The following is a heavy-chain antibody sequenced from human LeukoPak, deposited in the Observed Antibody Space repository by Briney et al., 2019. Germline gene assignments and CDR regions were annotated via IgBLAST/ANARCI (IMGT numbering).Heavy chain of an antibody. V-gene: IGHV4-39*01. CDR1: GGSISSSSYY. CDR3: ARLMRSARYYFDY. Sequence: SETLSLTCTVSGGSISSSSYYWGWIRQPPGKGLEWIGSIYYSGSTYHHPSLKSRVTISVDTSKNQFSLKLSSVTAADTAVYYCARLMRSARYYFDYWGQGTLVTVSS. CDR2: IYYSGST. J-gene: IGHJ4*02. D-gene: IGHD3-16*01.